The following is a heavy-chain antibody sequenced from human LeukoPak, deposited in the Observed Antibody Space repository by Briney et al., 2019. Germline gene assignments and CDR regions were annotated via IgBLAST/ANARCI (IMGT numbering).Heavy chain of an antibody. CDR2: IYYSGST. J-gene: IGHJ5*02. Sequence: KSSETLSLTCTVSGYSISSGYYWGWIRQPPGKGLEWIGSIYYSGSTYYNPSLKSRVTISVDTSKNQFSLKLSSVTAADTAVYYCAYGAVADNWFDPWGQGTLVTVSS. CDR3: AYGAVADNWFDP. D-gene: IGHD6-19*01. V-gene: IGHV4-38-2*02. CDR1: GYSISSGYY.